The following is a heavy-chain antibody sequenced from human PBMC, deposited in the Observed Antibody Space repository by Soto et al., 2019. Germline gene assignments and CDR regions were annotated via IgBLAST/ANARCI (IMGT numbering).Heavy chain of an antibody. J-gene: IGHJ5*02. V-gene: IGHV4-59*01. CDR1: GGPIGSYH. Sequence: SETLSLTCTVSGGPIGSYHWSWVRQPPGKGLEWIASVYYTGTTNYNPSLGSRVTISIDAPENQISLKLTSVTAADTAFYYCARAASPYFDLLSAFHPWGQGTLVTVS. D-gene: IGHD3-9*01. CDR3: ARAASPYFDLLSAFHP. CDR2: VYYTGTT.